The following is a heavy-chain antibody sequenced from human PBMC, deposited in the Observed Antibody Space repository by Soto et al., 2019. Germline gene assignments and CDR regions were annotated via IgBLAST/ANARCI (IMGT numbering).Heavy chain of an antibody. CDR1: GGSISSYY. D-gene: IGHD2-15*01. CDR2: IYYSGST. J-gene: IGHJ5*02. V-gene: IGHV4-59*01. Sequence: QVQLQESGPGLVKPSETLSLTCTVSGGSISSYYWSWIRQPPGKGLEWIGYIYYSGSTNYNPSLMSRVTISVDTSQNQFSLKLSSVTAADTAVYYCARVIVVVVAATPLWFDPWGQGTLVTVSS. CDR3: ARVIVVVVAATPLWFDP.